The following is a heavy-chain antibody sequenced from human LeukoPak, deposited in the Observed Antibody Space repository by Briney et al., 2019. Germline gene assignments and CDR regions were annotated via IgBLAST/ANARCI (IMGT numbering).Heavy chain of an antibody. CDR2: IYYSGST. V-gene: IGHV4-59*01. D-gene: IGHD6-19*01. Sequence: SETLYLTCTVSGGSISSYYWSWIRQPPGKGLEWIGYIYYSGSTNYNPSLKSRVTISVDTSKNQFSLKLSSVTAADTAVYYCARATSSGGWQFFDYWGQGTLVTVSS. CDR1: GGSISSYY. CDR3: ARATSSGGWQFFDY. J-gene: IGHJ4*02.